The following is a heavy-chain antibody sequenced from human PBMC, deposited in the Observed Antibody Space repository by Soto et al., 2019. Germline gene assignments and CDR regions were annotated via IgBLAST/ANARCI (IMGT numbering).Heavy chain of an antibody. CDR1: GGSFSGYY. D-gene: IGHD2-2*01. J-gene: IGHJ6*02. Sequence: PSETLSLTCAVYGGSFSGYYWSWIRQPPGKGLEWIGEINHSGSTNYNPSLKSRVTISVDTSKNQFSLKLSSVTAADTAVYYCASAVVPVYYYGMDVWGQGTTVTV. V-gene: IGHV4-34*01. CDR3: ASAVVPVYYYGMDV. CDR2: INHSGST.